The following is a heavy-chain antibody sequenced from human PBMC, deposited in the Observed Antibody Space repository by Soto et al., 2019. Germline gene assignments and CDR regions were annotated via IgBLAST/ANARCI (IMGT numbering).Heavy chain of an antibody. Sequence: QLQLQESGPRLVKPSETLSLTCTVSGGSISSSIYYWGWIRQPPGKGLEWIGNVYYSGSTYYNPSLQSRVTLSVDPSKNQFLLRLNSVTASDSAVYYCARRLAVNGTLVYYFAYWGQGSLVTVSS. J-gene: IGHJ4*02. CDR1: GGSISSSIYY. D-gene: IGHD6-19*01. V-gene: IGHV4-39*01. CDR2: VYYSGST. CDR3: ARRLAVNGTLVYYFAY.